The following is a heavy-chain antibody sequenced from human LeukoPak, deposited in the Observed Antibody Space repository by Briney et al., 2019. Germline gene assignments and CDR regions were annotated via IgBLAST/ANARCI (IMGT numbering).Heavy chain of an antibody. V-gene: IGHV7-4-1*02. CDR1: GYTFTSFG. D-gene: IGHD1-26*01. Sequence: ASVKVSCKASGYTFTSFGINWVRQAPGQGLEWVGWINTNTGNPTYVQGFAGRFIFSLDTSVNTAYLQINSLKAEDTAVYYCARDPLLRAFDIWGQGTMVTVSS. CDR3: ARDPLLRAFDI. CDR2: INTNTGNP. J-gene: IGHJ3*02.